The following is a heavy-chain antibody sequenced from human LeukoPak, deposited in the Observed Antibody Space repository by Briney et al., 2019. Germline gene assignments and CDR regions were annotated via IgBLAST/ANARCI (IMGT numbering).Heavy chain of an antibody. CDR3: ARRLKYQLPPDAFDI. CDR1: GYTFSSYG. CDR2: ISGYNGNT. Sequence: ASVKVSCKASGYTFSSYGASWVRQAPGQGLQWMGWISGYNGNTNYAQKFQGRVTLTTDTSTSTAYMELSSLRSEDTAVYYCARRLKYQLPPDAFDIWGQGTMVTVSS. J-gene: IGHJ3*02. D-gene: IGHD2-2*01. V-gene: IGHV1-18*01.